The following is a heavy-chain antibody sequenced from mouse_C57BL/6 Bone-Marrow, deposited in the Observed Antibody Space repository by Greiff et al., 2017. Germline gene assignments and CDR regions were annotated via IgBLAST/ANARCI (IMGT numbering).Heavy chain of an antibody. J-gene: IGHJ4*01. CDR3: ARNPVFYGSSFYYYAMDY. Sequence: QVQLQQSGPGLVQPSQSLSITCTVSGFSLTSYGVHWVRQSPGKGLEWLGVIWSGGSTDYNAAFISRLSISKDNSKSQVFFKMNSLQADDTAIYYCARNPVFYGSSFYYYAMDYWGQGTSVTVSS. CDR1: GFSLTSYG. CDR2: IWSGGST. D-gene: IGHD1-1*01. V-gene: IGHV2-2*01.